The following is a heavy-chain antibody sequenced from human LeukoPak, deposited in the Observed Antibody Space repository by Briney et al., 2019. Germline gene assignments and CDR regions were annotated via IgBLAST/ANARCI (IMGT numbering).Heavy chain of an antibody. V-gene: IGHV1-69*04. CDR2: IIPILGIA. D-gene: IGHD6-19*01. J-gene: IGHJ4*02. CDR1: GGTFSSYA. CDR3: ARVIAVVSDY. Sequence: GSSVKVSCKASGGTFSSYAISWVRQAPGQGLEWMGRIIPILGIANYAQKFQGRVTITADKSTSTAYMELNSLRSEDTAVYYCARVIAVVSDYWGQGTLVTVSS.